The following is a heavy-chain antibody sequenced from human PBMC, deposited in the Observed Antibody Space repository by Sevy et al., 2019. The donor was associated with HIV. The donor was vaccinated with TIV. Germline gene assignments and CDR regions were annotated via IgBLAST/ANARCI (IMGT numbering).Heavy chain of an antibody. CDR1: GFTLSDSG. J-gene: IGHJ5*02. Sequence: GGSLRLSCAASGFTLSDSGVHWVRQAPGKGLEWVAFIQVDGREKFYTDSVKGRFTISRDSSKNTVYLQMNSLRGEDTAVYYCAKRPTAAWGQGTLVTVPQ. V-gene: IGHV3-30*02. CDR3: AKRPTAA. CDR2: IQVDGREK.